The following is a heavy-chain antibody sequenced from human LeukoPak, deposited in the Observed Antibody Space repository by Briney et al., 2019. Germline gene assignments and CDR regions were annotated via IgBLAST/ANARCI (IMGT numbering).Heavy chain of an antibody. Sequence: SETLSLTCTVSGGSISGSSYYWGWIRQPPGKGLEWIGSIYYSGSTYYNPSLKSRVTISVDTSKNQFSLKLTSVTAADTAVYYCARGVTMIVVVIHDWYFDLWGRGTLVTVSS. CDR2: IYYSGST. CDR3: ARGVTMIVVVIHDWYFDL. CDR1: GGSISGSSYY. V-gene: IGHV4-39*02. D-gene: IGHD3-22*01. J-gene: IGHJ2*01.